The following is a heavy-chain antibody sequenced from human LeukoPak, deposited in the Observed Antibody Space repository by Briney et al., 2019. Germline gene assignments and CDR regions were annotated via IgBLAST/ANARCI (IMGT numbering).Heavy chain of an antibody. Sequence: GGSLRLSCAASGFTFSSYGMHWVRQAPGKGLEWVAVIWYDGSNKYYADSVKGRFTISRDNSKNTLYLQMNSLRAEDTAVYYCARDIGYCSSTSCYRYGMDVWGKGTAVTVSS. V-gene: IGHV3-33*01. D-gene: IGHD2-2*01. CDR2: IWYDGSNK. CDR3: ARDIGYCSSTSCYRYGMDV. J-gene: IGHJ6*04. CDR1: GFTFSSYG.